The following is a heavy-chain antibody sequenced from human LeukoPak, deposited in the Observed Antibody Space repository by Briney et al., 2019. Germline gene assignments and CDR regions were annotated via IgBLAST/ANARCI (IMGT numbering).Heavy chain of an antibody. D-gene: IGHD6-19*01. CDR3: ARSGVGVAGTDR. CDR2: VYYTGST. J-gene: IGHJ5*02. Sequence: SETLSLTCTVSGGSVSSGSYYWSWIRQPPGKGLEWIGYVYYTGSTNYNPSFKSRVTISVDTSKNQFSLKLTSVTAADTAVYYCARSGVGVAGTDRWGQGTLVTVSS. CDR1: GGSVSSGSYY. V-gene: IGHV4-61*01.